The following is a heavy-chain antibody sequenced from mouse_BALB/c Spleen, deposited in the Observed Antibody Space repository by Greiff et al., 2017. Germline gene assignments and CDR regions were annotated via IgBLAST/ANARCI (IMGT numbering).Heavy chain of an antibody. CDR2: IDTSDSYT. CDR1: GYTFTDYW. V-gene: IGHV1-69*01. J-gene: IGHJ1*01. CDR3: AREGYGSSQGYFDV. Sequence: VQLQQPGAELVMPGASVKMSCKASGYTFTDYWMHWVKQRPGQGLEWIGAIDTSDSYTSYNQKFKGKATLTVDESSSTAYMQLSSLTSEDSAVYYCAREGYGSSQGYFDVWGAGTTVTVSS. D-gene: IGHD1-1*01.